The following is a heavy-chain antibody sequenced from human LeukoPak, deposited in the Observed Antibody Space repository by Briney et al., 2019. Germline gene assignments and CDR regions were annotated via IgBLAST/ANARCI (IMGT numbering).Heavy chain of an antibody. CDR2: INHSGST. Sequence: SETLSLTCAVYGGSFSGYYWSWIRQPPGKGLEWIGEINHSGSTNYNPSLKSRVTISVDTSKNQFSLKLSSVTAADTAVYYCARGGKLTTVTTIPWGGLRGWFDPWGQGTLVTAAS. J-gene: IGHJ5*02. CDR3: ARGGKLTTVTTIPWGGLRGWFDP. V-gene: IGHV4-34*01. D-gene: IGHD4-17*01. CDR1: GGSFSGYY.